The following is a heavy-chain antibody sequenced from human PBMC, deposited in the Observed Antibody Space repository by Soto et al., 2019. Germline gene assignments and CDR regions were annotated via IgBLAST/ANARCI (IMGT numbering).Heavy chain of an antibody. J-gene: IGHJ3*02. D-gene: IGHD2-2*02. CDR2: IYYSGST. CDR1: GGSISSSSYY. V-gene: IGHV4-39*01. Sequence: SETLSLTCTVSGGSISSSSYYWGWIRQPPGKGLEWIGSIYYSGSTYYNPSLKSRVTISVDTSKNQFSLKLSSVTAADTAVYYCARRWEEYCSSTSCYNRDDAFDIWGQGTMVTVS. CDR3: ARRWEEYCSSTSCYNRDDAFDI.